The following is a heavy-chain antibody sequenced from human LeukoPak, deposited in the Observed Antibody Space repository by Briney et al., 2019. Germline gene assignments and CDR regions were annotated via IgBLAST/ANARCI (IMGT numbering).Heavy chain of an antibody. CDR3: GYYAF. D-gene: IGHD3-16*01. CDR2: IYDSGST. CDR1: AGFISSNSYY. V-gene: IGHV4-39*01. J-gene: IGHJ2*01. Sequence: SETLSLTCTLSAGFISSNSYYWGWILQDPGKGLEWIGTIYDSGSTYYNPSLKSGVTIYGDTSNKKFCLNLRSVTDADTVVYYCGYYAFWGRGTLVTVSS.